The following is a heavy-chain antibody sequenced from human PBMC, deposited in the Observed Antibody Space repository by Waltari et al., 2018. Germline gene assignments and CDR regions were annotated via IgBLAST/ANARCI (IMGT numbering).Heavy chain of an antibody. CDR3: ARALLGLTNRLDV. CDR2: INTKNGHP. Sequence: QAQLAQSGSELTAPGASVTVSCRTSGYTVTDYTINWVRQAPGQGLEWMGWINTKNGHPTYVQGFTGRFVFSLDTSVSTTYLQITGLKAEDTAVYFCARALLGLTNRLDVWGQGTTVTISS. V-gene: IGHV7-4-1*02. D-gene: IGHD4-17*01. J-gene: IGHJ6*02. CDR1: GYTVTDYT.